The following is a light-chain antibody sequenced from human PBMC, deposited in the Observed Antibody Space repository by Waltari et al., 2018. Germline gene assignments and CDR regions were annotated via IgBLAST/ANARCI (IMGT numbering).Light chain of an antibody. CDR2: GTN. Sequence: QSVLTQPPSVSGAPGQRVSIPCTGTTSNIGTYEVHWYPQGPGKAPKLIIYGTNTRPLGVPDRFFGSQSGTSASLAIIGLQAEDEADYYCQSYDTTLGVVFGGGTKLTVL. CDR1: TSNIGTYE. CDR3: QSYDTTLGVV. J-gene: IGLJ2*01. V-gene: IGLV1-40*01.